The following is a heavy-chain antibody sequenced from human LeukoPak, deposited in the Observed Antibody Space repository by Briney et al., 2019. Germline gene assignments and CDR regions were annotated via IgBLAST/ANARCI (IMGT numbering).Heavy chain of an antibody. J-gene: IGHJ4*02. CDR1: GFTFSSYG. Sequence: PGGSLRLSXAASGFTFSSYGMHWVRQAPGKGLEWVAFIRYDGSKRYYADSVKGRFTISRDNSKNTLYLQMNSLRAEDTAVYYCAKDLGNWNSEYYFDYWGQGTLVTVSS. CDR3: AKDLGNWNSEYYFDY. D-gene: IGHD1-7*01. V-gene: IGHV3-30*02. CDR2: IRYDGSKR.